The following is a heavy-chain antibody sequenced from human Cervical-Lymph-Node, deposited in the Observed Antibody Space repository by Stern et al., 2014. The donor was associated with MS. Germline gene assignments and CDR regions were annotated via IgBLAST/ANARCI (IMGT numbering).Heavy chain of an antibody. D-gene: IGHD6-13*01. V-gene: IGHV1-69*01. J-gene: IGHJ5*02. Sequence: VQLVEYGAEVTKPGSSVKVSCKASGGTFSKFPSSWVRQAPGQGLEWMGGIFPGFGTPTYAQEFRGRVTITADVSTSTVYMELSSLRSDDTAVYYCALSSETSDRWYSLGYDLWGQGTLVTVSS. CDR1: GGTFSKFP. CDR3: ALSSETSDRWYSLGYDL. CDR2: IFPGFGTP.